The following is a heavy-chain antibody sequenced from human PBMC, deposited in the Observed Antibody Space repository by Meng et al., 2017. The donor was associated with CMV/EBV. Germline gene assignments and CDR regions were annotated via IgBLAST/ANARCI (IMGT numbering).Heavy chain of an antibody. D-gene: IGHD6-13*01. Sequence: GSLRLSCTVSGYSISSGYYWGWIRQPPGKGLEWIGSIYHSGSTYYNPSLKSRVIISVDTSKNQFSMKLSSVTAADTAVYYCARVATGYSSSWAYGGMDVWGQGTTVTVSS. CDR3: ARVATGYSSSWAYGGMDV. V-gene: IGHV4-38-2*02. CDR2: IYHSGST. CDR1: GYSISSGYY. J-gene: IGHJ6*02.